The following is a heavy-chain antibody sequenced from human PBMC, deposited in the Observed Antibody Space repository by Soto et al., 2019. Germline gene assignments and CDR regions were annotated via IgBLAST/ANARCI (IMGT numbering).Heavy chain of an antibody. J-gene: IGHJ6*02. CDR1: GFTFSSYA. CDR2: ISGSGGST. Sequence: GGSLILSCAASGFTFSSYAMSWVRQAPGKGLEWVSAISGSGGSTYYADSVKGRFTISRDNSKNTLYLQMNSLRAEDTAVYYCAKDQAAAGTDFYYYYGMDVWGQGTTVTVSS. CDR3: AKDQAAAGTDFYYYYGMDV. D-gene: IGHD6-13*01. V-gene: IGHV3-23*01.